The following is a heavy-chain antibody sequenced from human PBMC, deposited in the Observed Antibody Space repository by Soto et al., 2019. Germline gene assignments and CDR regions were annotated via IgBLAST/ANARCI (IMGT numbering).Heavy chain of an antibody. CDR1: GYTFTSYD. J-gene: IGHJ4*02. V-gene: IGHV1-8*01. Sequence: XSVKVSCKASGYTFTSYDINWVRQATGQGLEWMGWMNPNSGNTGYAQKFQGRVTMTRNTSISTAYMELSSLRSEDTAVYYCARKKNRGYSYEYYFDYWGQGALVTVSS. CDR2: MNPNSGNT. D-gene: IGHD5-18*01. CDR3: ARKKNRGYSYEYYFDY.